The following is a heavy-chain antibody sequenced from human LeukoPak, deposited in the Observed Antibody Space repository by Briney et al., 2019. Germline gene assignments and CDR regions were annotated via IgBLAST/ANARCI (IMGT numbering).Heavy chain of an antibody. CDR2: LYIGQST. D-gene: IGHD3-22*01. CDR3: ARRTYYYDSSGYYPALDY. Sequence: SDTLSLTCTVSGGSIVNQYFSWIRQPAGSGPEWLGRLYIGQSTTFKPSTNYNPSLKSRLTLSVDTSKSQFSLTLTSVTAADTAVYYCARRTYYYDSSGYYPALDYWGQGTLVTVSS. CDR1: GGSIVNQY. J-gene: IGHJ4*02. V-gene: IGHV4-4*07.